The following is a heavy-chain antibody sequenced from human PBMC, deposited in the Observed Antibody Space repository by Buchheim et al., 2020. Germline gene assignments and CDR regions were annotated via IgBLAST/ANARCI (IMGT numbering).Heavy chain of an antibody. D-gene: IGHD6-13*01. CDR3: AKGTPRISIAAAGYNWFDP. J-gene: IGHJ5*02. Sequence: EVQLVESGGGLVQPGGSLRLSCAAAGFTFSSYWMSWVRQAPGKGLEWVANIKQDGSEKYYVGSVKGRFTISRDNAKNSLYMQINSLRAEDTAVYYCAKGTPRISIAAAGYNWFDPWGQGTL. CDR1: GFTFSSYW. V-gene: IGHV3-7*01. CDR2: IKQDGSEK.